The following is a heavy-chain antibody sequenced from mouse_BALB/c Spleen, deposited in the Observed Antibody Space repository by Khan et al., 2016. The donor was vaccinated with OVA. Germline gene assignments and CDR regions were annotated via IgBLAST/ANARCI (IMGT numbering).Heavy chain of an antibody. Sequence: QVQLKESGPGLVAPSQSLSITCIVYGYSLTRYGVHWVRQPPGKGLEWLGLIWAGGSTYYNWALMSRLSISIVNSNSLVFLIMNSLQTDDTALYYRARSKYLARYWGQGTTLTVSS. D-gene: IGHD3-3*01. CDR1: GYSLTRYG. CDR3: ARSKYLARY. J-gene: IGHJ2*01. V-gene: IGHV2-9*02. CDR2: IWAGGST.